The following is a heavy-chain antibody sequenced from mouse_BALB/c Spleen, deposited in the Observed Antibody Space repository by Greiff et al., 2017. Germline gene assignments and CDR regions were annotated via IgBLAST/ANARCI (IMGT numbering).Heavy chain of an antibody. D-gene: IGHD1-1*01. CDR3: ARCTDYYGSNAMDY. CDR1: GYSFTGYT. Sequence: LVKPGASMKISCKASGYSFTGYTMNWVKQSHGKNLEWIGLINPYNGGTSYNQKFKGKATLTVDKSSSTAYMELLSLTSEDSAVYYCARCTDYYGSNAMDYWGQGTSVTVSS. CDR2: INPYNGGT. J-gene: IGHJ4*01. V-gene: IGHV1-26*01.